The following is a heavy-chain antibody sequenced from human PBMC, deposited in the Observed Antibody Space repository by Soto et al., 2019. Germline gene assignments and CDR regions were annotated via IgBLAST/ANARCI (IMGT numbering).Heavy chain of an antibody. D-gene: IGHD3-16*01. CDR2: ISAYNGNT. CDR3: ARLSADYGGAGYYYYYLDV. J-gene: IGHJ6*03. Sequence: ASVKVSCKASGYTFTSYGISWVRQAPGQGLEWMGWISAYNGNTNYAQKLQGRVTMTTDTSTSTAYMELRSLRSDDTAVYYCARLSADYGGAGYYYYYLDVWGKGTTDTGSS. V-gene: IGHV1-18*01. CDR1: GYTFTSYG.